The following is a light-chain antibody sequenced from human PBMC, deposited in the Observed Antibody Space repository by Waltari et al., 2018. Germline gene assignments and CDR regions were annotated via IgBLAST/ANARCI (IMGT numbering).Light chain of an antibody. J-gene: IGLJ1*01. CDR1: NIESKS. Sequence: SYVLTQPPSVSVAPGETARLPFGGNNIESKSVHWYRQRPGQAPVLVIAYDSDRPSGIPDRLSGSNSGNTATLTISRVEAGDEADYYCQVWDANTDPGVFGTGTEVTVL. V-gene: IGLV3-21*01. CDR3: QVWDANTDPGV. CDR2: YDS.